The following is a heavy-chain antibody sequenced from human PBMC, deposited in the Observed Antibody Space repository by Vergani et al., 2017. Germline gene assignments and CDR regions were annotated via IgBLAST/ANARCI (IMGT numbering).Heavy chain of an antibody. D-gene: IGHD3-9*01. V-gene: IGHV1-46*03. CDR1: GYTFSNYY. CDR3: ARGDYGILTGYRY. Sequence: QVQVVQSGAEVKKSGASVKVSCKTSGYTFSNYYMHWVRQAPGQGLEWMGIINPSGGHTNDTQKFQGRVTMTRDTSTSTIYMELSSLRSEDPAIYYCARGDYGILTGYRYWGQGTLVTVSA. J-gene: IGHJ4*02. CDR2: INPSGGHT.